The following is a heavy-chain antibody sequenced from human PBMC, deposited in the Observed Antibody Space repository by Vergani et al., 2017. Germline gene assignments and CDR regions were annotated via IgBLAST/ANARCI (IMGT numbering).Heavy chain of an antibody. CDR2: ISAYNGNT. CDR3: ARVEKGSLNNVLHLALDY. V-gene: IGHV1-18*04. J-gene: IGHJ4*02. Sequence: QVQLVQSGAEVKKPGASVKVSCKASGYTFTSYGISWVRQAPGQGLEWMGWISAYNGNTNYAQKFQGRVTMTRDTSISTAYMELSRLRSDDTAVYYCARVEKGSLNNVLHLALDYWGQGTLVTVSS. CDR1: GYTFTSYG. D-gene: IGHD1-14*01.